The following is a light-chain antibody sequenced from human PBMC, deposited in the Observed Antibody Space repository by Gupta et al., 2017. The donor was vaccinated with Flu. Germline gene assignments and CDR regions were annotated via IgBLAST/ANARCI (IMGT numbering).Light chain of an antibody. J-gene: IGKJ4*01. CDR3: QQYYNIPPPT. V-gene: IGKV4-1*01. CDR1: QSILYRSNNKNC. Sequence: DIVMTQSPDSLAVSLGERATINCKSSQSILYRSNNKNCLAWYQQKPGQPPKLLIYWASTRESGVPDRFSGSGSGTDFTLTINNLQAEDVAVYYCQQYYNIPPPTFGGGTKVEIK. CDR2: WAS.